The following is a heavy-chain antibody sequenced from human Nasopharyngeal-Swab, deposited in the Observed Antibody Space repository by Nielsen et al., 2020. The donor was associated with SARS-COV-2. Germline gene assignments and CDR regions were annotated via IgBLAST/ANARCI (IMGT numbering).Heavy chain of an antibody. CDR3: ARARDGYDASDL. J-gene: IGHJ3*01. V-gene: IGHV7-4-1*02. CDR1: GYIISGYA. CDR2: INTSTGRP. Sequence: ASVKVSCKVSGYIISGYAMNWLRQAPGHRPEWMGWINTSTGRPTYAQGFRGRFVFSISGGTTYPHISDLQTEDTAVYYCARARDGYDASDLWGQGTMVTVSS. D-gene: IGHD5-24*01.